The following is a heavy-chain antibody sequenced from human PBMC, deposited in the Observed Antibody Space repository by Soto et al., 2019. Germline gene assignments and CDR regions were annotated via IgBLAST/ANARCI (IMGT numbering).Heavy chain of an antibody. CDR2: IYYSGST. CDR3: ARHQIVVVPAAMPGWFDP. CDR1: GGSISSSSYY. D-gene: IGHD2-2*01. J-gene: IGHJ5*02. V-gene: IGHV4-39*01. Sequence: QLQLQESGPGLVKPSETLSLTCTVSGGSISSSSYYWGWIRQPPGKGLEWIGSIYYSGSTYYNPSLKSRVTISVDTSKNQFSLKLSSVTAADTAVYYCARHQIVVVPAAMPGWFDPWGQGTLVTVSS.